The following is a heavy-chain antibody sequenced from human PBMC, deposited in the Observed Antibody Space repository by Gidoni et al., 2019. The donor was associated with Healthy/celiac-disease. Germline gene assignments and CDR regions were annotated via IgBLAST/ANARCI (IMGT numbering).Heavy chain of an antibody. V-gene: IGHV3-9*01. CDR1: GFTFDDYA. Sequence: EVQLVESGGGLVQPGRFLRLSFASSGFTFDDYAMHWVRQAPGKGLEWVSGISCNSGSIGYADSVKGRFTISRDNAKNSLYLQMNSLRAEDTALYYCAKSSFGSYYYYGMDVWGQGTTLTVSS. J-gene: IGHJ6*02. CDR3: AKSSFGSYYYYGMDV. CDR2: ISCNSGSI. D-gene: IGHD3-10*01.